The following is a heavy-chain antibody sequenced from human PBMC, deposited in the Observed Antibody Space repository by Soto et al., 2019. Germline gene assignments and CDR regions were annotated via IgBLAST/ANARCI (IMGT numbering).Heavy chain of an antibody. D-gene: IGHD3-10*02. CDR1: GYTFTGYY. CDR3: AREDVADYYGMDV. Sequence: ASVKVSCKASGYTFTGYYMHWVRQAPGQGLEWMGWINPNSGGTNYAQKFQGWVTMTRDTSISTAYMELSRLRSDDTAVYYCAREDVADYYGMDVWGQRTTVTVSS. CDR2: INPNSGGT. J-gene: IGHJ6*02. V-gene: IGHV1-2*04.